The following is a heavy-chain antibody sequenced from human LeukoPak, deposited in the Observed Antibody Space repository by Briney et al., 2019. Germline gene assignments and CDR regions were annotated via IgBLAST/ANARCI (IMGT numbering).Heavy chain of an antibody. J-gene: IGHJ5*02. CDR2: INPNSGGT. D-gene: IGHD1-26*01. Sequence: ASVKVSCKASGYTFTSYYMHWVRQAPGQGLEWMGWINPNSGGTNYAQKFQGRVTITRDTSISTAYMELTRLRSDDTAVYYCAREGQFSGTYYGGGWFDPWGQGTLVTVSS. V-gene: IGHV1-2*02. CDR1: GYTFTSYY. CDR3: AREGQFSGTYYGGGWFDP.